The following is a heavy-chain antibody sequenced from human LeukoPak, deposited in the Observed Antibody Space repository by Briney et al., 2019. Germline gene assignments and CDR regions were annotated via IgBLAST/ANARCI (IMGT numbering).Heavy chain of an antibody. V-gene: IGHV4-59*01. CDR2: IYYSGST. J-gene: IGHJ4*02. Sequence: SETLSLTCTVSGGSISSYYWSWIRQPPGKGLEWIGYIYYSGSTNYNPSLKSRVTISVDTSKNQFSLKLSSVTAADTAVYYCARVENDGPNYYFDYWGQGTLVTVSS. CDR3: ARVENDGPNYYFDY. D-gene: IGHD1-1*01. CDR1: GGSISSYY.